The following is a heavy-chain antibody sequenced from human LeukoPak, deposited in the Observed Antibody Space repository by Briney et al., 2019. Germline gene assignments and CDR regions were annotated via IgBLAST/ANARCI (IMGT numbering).Heavy chain of an antibody. CDR2: IYYSGST. V-gene: IGHV4-59*12. D-gene: IGHD3-22*01. Sequence: SETLSLTCTVSGGSISSYYWSWIRQPPGKGLEWIGYIYYSGSTNYNPSLKSRVTMSVDTSKNQFSLKLSSVTAADTAVYYCARDGEYYYDSSGYWFDPWGQGTLVTVSS. CDR3: ARDGEYYYDSSGYWFDP. J-gene: IGHJ5*02. CDR1: GGSISSYY.